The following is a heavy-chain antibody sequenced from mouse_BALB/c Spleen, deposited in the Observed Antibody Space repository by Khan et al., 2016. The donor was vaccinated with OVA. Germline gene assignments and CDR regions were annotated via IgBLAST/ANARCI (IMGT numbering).Heavy chain of an antibody. V-gene: IGHV3-2*02. CDR1: GYSITSDYA. D-gene: IGHD1-1*01. Sequence: EVQLQESGPGLVKPSQSLSLTCTVTGYSITSDYAWNWIRQFPGNKLEWMGYLKYSGTTSYNPSLKSRIAINRDTSQNPFFLHLNSVTTENTATYYCARSGTIGTVVVTVFDFWSQGHTLTVSS. CDR2: LKYSGTT. CDR3: ARSGTIGTVVVTVFDF. J-gene: IGHJ2*01.